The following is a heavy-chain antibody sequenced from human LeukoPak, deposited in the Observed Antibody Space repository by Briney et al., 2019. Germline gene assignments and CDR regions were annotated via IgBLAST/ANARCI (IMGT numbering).Heavy chain of an antibody. V-gene: IGHV4-39*07. J-gene: IGHJ5*02. CDR3: ARVRTGYCSSTSCRGWFDP. Sequence: SETLSLTCSVSGDSISSSRYCWGWLRQPPGKGLEWIGSIYSSGSTYYNPSLKSRVTMSVDTSKNQFSLKLSSVTAADTAVYYCARVRTGYCSSTSCRGWFDPWGQGTLVTVSS. CDR2: IYSSGST. D-gene: IGHD2-2*01. CDR1: GDSISSSRYC.